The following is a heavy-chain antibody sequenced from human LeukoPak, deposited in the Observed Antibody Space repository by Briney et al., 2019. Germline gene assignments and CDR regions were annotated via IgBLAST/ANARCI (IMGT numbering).Heavy chain of an antibody. Sequence: SETLSLTCTVSGGSISSYYWSWIRQPPGKGLEWLGYIYYVVSTNYNPSLKSRVPIPENTPKNHFSLKRSAVTVADTAVYYCARLPGSGTEYYFDYGGQGTLVSVSS. J-gene: IGHJ4*02. CDR1: GGSISSYY. V-gene: IGHV4-59*08. D-gene: IGHD3-10*01. CDR2: IYYVVST. CDR3: ARLPGSGTEYYFDY.